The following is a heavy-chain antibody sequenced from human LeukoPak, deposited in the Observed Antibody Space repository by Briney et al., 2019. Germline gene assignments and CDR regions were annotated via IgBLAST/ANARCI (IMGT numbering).Heavy chain of an antibody. D-gene: IGHD3-9*01. J-gene: IGHJ2*01. V-gene: IGHV4-38-2*02. CDR1: GYSISSGYD. CDR3: ASLTNTTGYIPWYFDL. Sequence: SETLSLTCTVSGYSISSGYDWGWIRQPPGKGLEWIGSIYYRRTTYYNPSLKSRVTISIDTSKNHFSLRLSSVTAADTAIYYCASLTNTTGYIPWYFDLWGRGTLVTVSS. CDR2: IYYRRTT.